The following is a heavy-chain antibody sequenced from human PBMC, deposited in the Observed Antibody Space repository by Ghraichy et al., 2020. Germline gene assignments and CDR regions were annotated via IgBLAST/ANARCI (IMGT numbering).Heavy chain of an antibody. CDR2: ISGSGGST. V-gene: IGHV3-23*01. J-gene: IGHJ6*02. D-gene: IGHD3-10*01. CDR3: AKALYSYYYGSGILMRDGYYYCMDV. CDR1: GFTFSSYA. Sequence: GGSLRLSCAASGFTFSSYAMSWVRQAPGKGLEWVSAISGSGGSTYYADSVKGRFTISRDNSKNTLYLQMNSLRAEDTAVYYCAKALYSYYYGSGILMRDGYYYCMDVWGQGTTVTVSS.